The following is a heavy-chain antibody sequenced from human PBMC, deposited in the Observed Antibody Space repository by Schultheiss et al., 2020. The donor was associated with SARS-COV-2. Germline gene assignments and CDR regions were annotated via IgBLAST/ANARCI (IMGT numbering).Heavy chain of an antibody. CDR2: INTNTGNP. CDR3: ARDGIHDYSIHNAYYYYGMDV. CDR1: GYTFTSYA. V-gene: IGHV7-4-1*01. J-gene: IGHJ6*02. D-gene: IGHD4-11*01. Sequence: GESLKISCKASGYTFTSYAMNWVRQAPGQGLEWMGWINTNTGNPTYAQGFTGRFVFSLDTSVSTAYLQICSLKAEDTAVYYCARDGIHDYSIHNAYYYYGMDVWGQGTTVTVSS.